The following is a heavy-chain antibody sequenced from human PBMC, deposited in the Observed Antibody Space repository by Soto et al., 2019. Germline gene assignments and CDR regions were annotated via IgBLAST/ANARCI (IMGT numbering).Heavy chain of an antibody. CDR2: ISSGGDNT. J-gene: IGHJ3*02. D-gene: IGHD3-22*01. Sequence: EVQLLESGGGLRQPGGSLRLSCVSSGYNFNKYAVSWVRQAPWKGLEWVSAISSGGDNTHYADSVKGRCTITRDNSKNMLYLEMNSLTVEDTAVYYCVRRAQYFDGTGFHAFDIWGHGTRFTVSS. CDR3: VRRAQYFDGTGFHAFDI. V-gene: IGHV3-23*01. CDR1: GYNFNKYA.